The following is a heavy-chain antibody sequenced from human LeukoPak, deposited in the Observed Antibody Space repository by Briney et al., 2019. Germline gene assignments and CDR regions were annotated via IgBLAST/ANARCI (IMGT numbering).Heavy chain of an antibody. CDR2: ISYDGSNK. CDR1: GFTFSSYG. D-gene: IGHD5-24*01. Sequence: PGGSLRLSCVASGFTFSSYGMHWVRQAPGKGLEWVAVISYDGSNKYYADSVKGRFTISRDNSKNTLYLQMNSLRTEDTAVYYCAKVKSPVTIGWPLFDIWGQGTMVTVSS. V-gene: IGHV3-30*18. J-gene: IGHJ3*02. CDR3: AKVKSPVTIGWPLFDI.